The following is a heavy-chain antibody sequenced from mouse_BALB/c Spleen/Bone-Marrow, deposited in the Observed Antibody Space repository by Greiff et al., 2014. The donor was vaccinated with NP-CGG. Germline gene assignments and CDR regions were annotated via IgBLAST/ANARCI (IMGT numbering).Heavy chain of an antibody. J-gene: IGHJ2*01. D-gene: IGHD1-2*01. V-gene: IGHV14-3*02. CDR1: GFNIKDTY. Sequence: EVQLQQSGAELAKPGASVKLSCTASGFNIKDTYMHWVKQRPEQGLEWIGRIDPANGNTKYDPKFQGKATITADTSSNTAYLQLSSLTSEDTAVYYCARYYYGYYFDYWGQGTTLTVSS. CDR3: ARYYYGYYFDY. CDR2: IDPANGNT.